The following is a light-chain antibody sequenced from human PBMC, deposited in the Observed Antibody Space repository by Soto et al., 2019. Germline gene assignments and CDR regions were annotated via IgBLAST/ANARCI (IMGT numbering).Light chain of an antibody. V-gene: IGKV1-5*03. CDR2: KTS. Sequence: DIQMTQSPSTLSASVGDRVTITCRASQSISNWLAWYQQKPGKAPKVLIYKTSILESGVPPRFSGSGSGAESTLTISSLQPDYFGTYDWQQYNSYSWTFGQGTKVEIK. J-gene: IGKJ1*01. CDR3: QQYNSYSWT. CDR1: QSISNW.